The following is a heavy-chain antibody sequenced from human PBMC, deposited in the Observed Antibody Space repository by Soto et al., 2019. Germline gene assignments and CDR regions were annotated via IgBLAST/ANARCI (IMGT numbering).Heavy chain of an antibody. CDR1: GGSISSSSYY. V-gene: IGHV4-39*01. CDR3: ARQGIAAAGLFDY. D-gene: IGHD6-13*01. J-gene: IGHJ4*02. CDR2: IYYSGST. Sequence: SETLSLTXTVSGGSISSSSYYWGWIRQPPGKGLEWIGSIYYSGSTYYNPSLKSRVTISVDTSKNQFSLKLSSVTAADTAVYYCARQGIAAAGLFDYWGQGTLVTVSS.